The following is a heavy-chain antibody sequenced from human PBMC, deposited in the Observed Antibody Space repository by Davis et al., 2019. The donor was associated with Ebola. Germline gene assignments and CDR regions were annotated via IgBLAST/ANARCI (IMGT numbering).Heavy chain of an antibody. CDR2: ISGSGGST. D-gene: IGHD2-21*01. V-gene: IGHV3-23*01. CDR3: VSYCGGDCPKWTY. CDR1: GFTFSSYA. Sequence: GESLKISCAASGFTFSSYAMSWVRQAPGKGLEWVSAISGSGGSTYYADSVKGRFTISRDNSKNTLYLQMSSLRAEDTAVYYCVSYCGGDCPKWTYWGQGTLVTVSS. J-gene: IGHJ1*01.